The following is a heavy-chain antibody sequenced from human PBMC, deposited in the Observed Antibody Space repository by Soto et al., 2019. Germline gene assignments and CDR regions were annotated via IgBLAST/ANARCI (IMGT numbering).Heavy chain of an antibody. V-gene: IGHV4-30-4*01. J-gene: IGHJ4*02. CDR1: GGSISSGDYY. CDR2: IYYSGST. CDR3: ARAQGSGFLVS. Sequence: QVQLQESGPGLVKPSQTLSLTCTVSGGSISSGDYYWSWIRQPPGKGLEWIGYIYYSGSTYYNPTLKSRVTISVDTSKNQSSLKLGSVTAADTAVYYCARAQGSGFLVSWGQGTLVTVSS. D-gene: IGHD3-10*01.